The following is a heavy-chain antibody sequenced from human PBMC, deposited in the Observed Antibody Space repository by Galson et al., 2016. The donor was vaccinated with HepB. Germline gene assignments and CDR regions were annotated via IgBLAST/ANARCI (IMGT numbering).Heavy chain of an antibody. Sequence: SVKVSCKASGGNFSSYAISWVRQAPGQGLEWMGGIIPILDIPNYAQKFQGRVTMSADKSTTTSYMELGSLRSEDTALYYCARGGYQYNGLDVWGQGTTVTVSS. CDR1: GGNFSSYA. CDR3: ARGGYQYNGLDV. J-gene: IGHJ6*02. V-gene: IGHV1-69*10. CDR2: IIPILDIP.